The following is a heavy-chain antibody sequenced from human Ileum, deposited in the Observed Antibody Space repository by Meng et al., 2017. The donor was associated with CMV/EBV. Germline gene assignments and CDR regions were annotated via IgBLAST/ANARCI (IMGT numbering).Heavy chain of an antibody. CDR3: ARLSSPRDWFDP. D-gene: IGHD3-10*01. Sequence: EESLKISCKGSGYSFTSYWIAWARQMPGKGLEWMGTIYIGDSDITYSPSFQGQVTISADKSISTAYLQWSSLKASDTAMYYCARLSSPRDWFDPWGQGTPVTVSS. CDR2: IYIGDSDI. CDR1: GYSFTSYW. J-gene: IGHJ5*02. V-gene: IGHV5-51*01.